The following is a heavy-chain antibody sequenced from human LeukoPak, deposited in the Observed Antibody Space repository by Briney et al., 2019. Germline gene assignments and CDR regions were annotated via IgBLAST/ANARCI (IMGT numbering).Heavy chain of an antibody. Sequence: GGSLRLSCAASGFTFSTYGMRWVRQAPGKVLEWVAVISDDGSNKYYGDSGEGRFTISRDNSKNTLYLQMNSLRAEDTAVYYCARPLSDYDNDHDAFDIWGQGTMVTVSS. J-gene: IGHJ3*02. D-gene: IGHD3-9*01. CDR3: ARPLSDYDNDHDAFDI. V-gene: IGHV3-30*03. CDR2: ISDDGSNK. CDR1: GFTFSTYG.